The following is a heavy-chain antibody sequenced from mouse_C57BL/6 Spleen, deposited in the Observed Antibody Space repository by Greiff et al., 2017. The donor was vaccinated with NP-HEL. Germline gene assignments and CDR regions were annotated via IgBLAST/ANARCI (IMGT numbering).Heavy chain of an antibody. J-gene: IGHJ1*03. CDR3: AKLGLPYWYFDV. D-gene: IGHD4-1*01. CDR1: GFTFSDYG. CDR2: ISSGSSTI. V-gene: IGHV5-17*01. Sequence: EVQLVESGGGLVKPGGSLKLSCAASGFTFSDYGMHWVRQAPEKGLEWVAYISSGSSTIYYADTVKGRFTISRDNAKNTLFLQMTSLRSEDTAMYYCAKLGLPYWYFDVWGTGTTVTVSS.